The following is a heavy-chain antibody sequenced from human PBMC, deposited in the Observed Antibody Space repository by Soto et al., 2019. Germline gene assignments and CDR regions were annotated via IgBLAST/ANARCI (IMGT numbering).Heavy chain of an antibody. CDR3: AKSMYNWNDGFFDY. D-gene: IGHD1-1*01. Sequence: QVQLVESGGGVVQPGRSLRLSCAASGFTFSSYGMHWVRQAPGKGLEWEAIISYDGINKYYANSVKGRFTISRDNSKNTLYLQMNSLRAEDTAVYYCAKSMYNWNDGFFDYWGQGTLVTVSS. CDR1: GFTFSSYG. J-gene: IGHJ4*02. V-gene: IGHV3-30*18. CDR2: ISYDGINK.